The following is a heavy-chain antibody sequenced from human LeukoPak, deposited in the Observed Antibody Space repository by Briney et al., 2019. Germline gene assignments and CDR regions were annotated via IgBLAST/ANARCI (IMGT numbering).Heavy chain of an antibody. V-gene: IGHV4-34*01. CDR3: ARGPTVTTSAEYFQH. D-gene: IGHD4-17*01. CDR2: INHSGST. J-gene: IGHJ1*01. Sequence: PSETLSLTCAVYGGSFSGYYWSWIRQPPGKGLEWIGEINHSGSTNYNPSLKSRVTLSVDTSKNQFSLKLSSVTAADTAVYYCARGPTVTTSAEYFQHWGQGTLVTVSS. CDR1: GGSFSGYY.